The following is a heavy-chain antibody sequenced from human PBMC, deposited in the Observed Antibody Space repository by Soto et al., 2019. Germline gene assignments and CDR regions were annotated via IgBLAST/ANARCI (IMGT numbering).Heavy chain of an antibody. Sequence: QVQLVQSGAEVKKPGASVKVSCKASGYTFHTYGITWVRQAPGQGLEWMGWISTYNGNTEYVQKFQYRVTMTTDPSTRTAYMELRSLRSDDTAVYYCARKSSSSSWFDPWGQGTLVTVSS. V-gene: IGHV1-18*01. J-gene: IGHJ5*02. CDR2: ISTYNGNT. D-gene: IGHD6-6*01. CDR1: GYTFHTYG. CDR3: ARKSSSSSWFDP.